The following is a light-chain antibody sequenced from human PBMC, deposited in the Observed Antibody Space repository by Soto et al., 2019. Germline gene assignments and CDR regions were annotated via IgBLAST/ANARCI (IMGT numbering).Light chain of an antibody. V-gene: IGKV3-15*01. Sequence: EIVMTQSPATLSVSPGERATLSCRASQSVSNNLAWYQQKPGQAPRLLIYGASTRATGIAARFRSSGSGTEFSLTISSLQSEDFAVYYCQQYNNWPPSTFGQGTKLEIK. J-gene: IGKJ2*01. CDR1: QSVSNN. CDR3: QQYNNWPPST. CDR2: GAS.